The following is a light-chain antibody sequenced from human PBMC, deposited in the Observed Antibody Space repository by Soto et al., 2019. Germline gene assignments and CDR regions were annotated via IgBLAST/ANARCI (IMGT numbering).Light chain of an antibody. CDR1: QAVNTR. CDR3: QQRSNWPPSYT. CDR2: LAS. V-gene: IGKV3-11*01. Sequence: EIVLTQSPATLSSFPGDRVTLSCRASQAVNTRLAWYQHRPGQAPRLLIYLASNRAAGVPARFSGSGSGTDFTLTISDVEPEDFAVYYCQQRSNWPPSYTFGQGTKLEIK. J-gene: IGKJ2*01.